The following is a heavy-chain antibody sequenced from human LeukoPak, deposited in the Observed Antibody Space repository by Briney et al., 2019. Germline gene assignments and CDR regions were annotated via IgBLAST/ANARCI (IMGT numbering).Heavy chain of an antibody. V-gene: IGHV4-30-2*01. D-gene: IGHD6-19*01. CDR3: AREAVADPL. J-gene: IGHJ4*02. Sequence: SQTLSLTCTVSGGSISSGGYYWSWIRQPPGKGLEWIGEINHSGSTNYNPSLKSRVTISVDTSKNQFSLKLSSVTAADTAVYYCAREAVADPLWGQGTLVTVSS. CDR1: GGSISSGGYY. CDR2: INHSGST.